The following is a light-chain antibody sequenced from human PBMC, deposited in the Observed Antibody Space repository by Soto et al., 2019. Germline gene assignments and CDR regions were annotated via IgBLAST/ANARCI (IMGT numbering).Light chain of an antibody. CDR2: EVS. J-gene: IGLJ1*01. Sequence: QSVLTQPASVSGSPGQSITISCSGTSSDVGAYTSVSWYQQHPGKAPKLMIYEVSNRPSGVSNRFSGSKSANTASLTISGLQADDEAHYYCTSYTSDNRSYVFGTGTKLTV. CDR1: SSDVGAYTS. CDR3: TSYTSDNRSYV. V-gene: IGLV2-14*01.